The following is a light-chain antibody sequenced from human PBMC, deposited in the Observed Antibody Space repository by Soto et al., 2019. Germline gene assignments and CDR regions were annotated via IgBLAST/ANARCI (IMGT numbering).Light chain of an antibody. J-gene: IGLJ2*01. CDR2: DVS. CDR3: SSYTTSSTHVV. CDR1: SSDLGGYNY. Sequence: QSALTQHASVSGSPGQSITISCTGTSSDLGGYNYVSWYQQHPGKAPKLIIYDVSYRPSGVSNRFSGSKSGNTASLTISGLQAEDEADYYCSSYTTSSTHVVFGGGTKVTVL. V-gene: IGLV2-14*01.